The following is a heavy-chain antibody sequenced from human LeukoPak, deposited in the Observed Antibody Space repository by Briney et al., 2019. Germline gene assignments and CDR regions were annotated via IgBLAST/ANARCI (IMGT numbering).Heavy chain of an antibody. CDR2: INPSGGST. D-gene: IGHD4-23*01. CDR3: ARDVSPGGNSRSLHY. Sequence: ASVKVSCKASGYTFTSYYMHWVRQAPGQGLEWMGIINPSGGSTSYAQKFQGRVTMTRDMSTSTVYMELSSLRSEDTAVYYCARDVSPGGNSRSLHYWGQGTLVTVSS. CDR1: GYTFTSYY. J-gene: IGHJ4*02. V-gene: IGHV1-46*01.